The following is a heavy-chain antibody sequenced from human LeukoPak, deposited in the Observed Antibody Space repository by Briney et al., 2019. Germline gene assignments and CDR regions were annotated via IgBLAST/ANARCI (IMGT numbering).Heavy chain of an antibody. J-gene: IGHJ4*02. V-gene: IGHV3-23*01. CDR2: ISTTGGYK. Sequence: GGSLRLSCVGSGFSFSSYDMGWVRQTPGKGLEWVSAISTTGGYKEDADSVKGRLTIPRHNSQNTLFLELHSLSAEEPAVYSSPKKPATLQFPFDIWGQGTLVTVSP. CDR1: GFSFSSYD. D-gene: IGHD2-2*01. CDR3: PKKPATLQFPFDI.